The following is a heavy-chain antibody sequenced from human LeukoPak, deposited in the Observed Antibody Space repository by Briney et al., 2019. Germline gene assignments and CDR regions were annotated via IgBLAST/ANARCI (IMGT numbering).Heavy chain of an antibody. Sequence: GGSLRLSCAASGFSFSDHYMDWVRQAPGKGLECVARIRKEVNGYSTEYAASVKGRFTISRDDSRNSLFLQMSNLKAEDTAVYYCSRGDPSGTTDFDNWGQRTLVTVSS. J-gene: IGHJ4*02. CDR1: GFSFSDHY. V-gene: IGHV3-72*01. CDR3: SRGDPSGTTDFDN. CDR2: IRKEVNGYST. D-gene: IGHD1-1*01.